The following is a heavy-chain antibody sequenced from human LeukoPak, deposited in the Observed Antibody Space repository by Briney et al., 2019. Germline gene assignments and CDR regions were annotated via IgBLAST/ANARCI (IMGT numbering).Heavy chain of an antibody. J-gene: IGHJ4*02. V-gene: IGHV3-7*04. CDR1: GFTFSSYW. CDR2: IKQDGSEK. Sequence: GGSLRLSCAASGFTFSSYWMSWVRQAPGKGLEWVANIKQDGSEKYYVDSVKGRFTISRDNAKNSLYLQMNSLRAEDTAVYYCARGTIAAAGYYYFDYWGQGTQVSVSS. CDR3: ARGTIAAAGYYYFDY. D-gene: IGHD6-13*01.